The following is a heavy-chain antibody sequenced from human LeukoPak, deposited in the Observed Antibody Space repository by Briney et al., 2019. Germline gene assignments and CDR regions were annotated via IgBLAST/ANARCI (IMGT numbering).Heavy chain of an antibody. CDR2: ISGNSGST. D-gene: IGHD3-3*01. CDR1: GFTFSSYA. V-gene: IGHV3-23*01. Sequence: PGGSLRLSCAASGFTFSSYAMGWVRQAPGKGLDWVSGISGNSGSTYYADSVKGRFTISRDNSKNTLYLQMNSLRAEDTAVYYCAKDDNTIFGKFLGNLDYWGQGTLVTVSS. J-gene: IGHJ4*02. CDR3: AKDDNTIFGKFLGNLDY.